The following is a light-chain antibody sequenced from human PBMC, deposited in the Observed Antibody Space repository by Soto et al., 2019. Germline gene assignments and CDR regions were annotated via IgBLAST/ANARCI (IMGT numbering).Light chain of an antibody. Sequence: QSVLTQPPSASGSPGQSVTISCTGTSSDVGGYKYVSWYQQHPGKAPKLMIYEVSKRPSGVPDRFSGSKSGNTASLTVSGLQAEDVADYYCSSYAGSNNPYVFGTGTQLTVL. CDR1: SSDVGGYKY. J-gene: IGLJ1*01. CDR3: SSYAGSNNPYV. V-gene: IGLV2-8*01. CDR2: EVS.